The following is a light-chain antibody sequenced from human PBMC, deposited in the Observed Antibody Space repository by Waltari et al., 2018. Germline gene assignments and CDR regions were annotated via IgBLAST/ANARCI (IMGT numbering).Light chain of an antibody. Sequence: ERVMTQSPATLSMSPGERATLSCRAGQSVSNTLAWYQQKPGQAPRLLIYAASTRATGVPARFSGSGSGTEFTLTISSLQSEDFAVYYCQQFNSWPFTFGGGTRVEIK. CDR2: AAS. V-gene: IGKV3-15*01. CDR3: QQFNSWPFT. J-gene: IGKJ4*01. CDR1: QSVSNT.